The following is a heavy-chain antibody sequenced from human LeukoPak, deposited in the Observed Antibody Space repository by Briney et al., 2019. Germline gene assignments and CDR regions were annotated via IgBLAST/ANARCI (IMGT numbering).Heavy chain of an antibody. CDR2: ISYDGSNK. V-gene: IGHV3-30-3*01. CDR3: ARDGYCSSAGCSAYFFDS. CDR1: GFTFSSYA. Sequence: GRSLRLSCAASGFTFSSYAMHWVRQAPGKGLHWVAVISYDGSNKCYADSVKGRFTISRDNSKNTLYLQLNSLRPEDTALYYCARDGYCSSAGCSAYFFDSWGQGTLVTVSS. D-gene: IGHD2-2*03. J-gene: IGHJ4*02.